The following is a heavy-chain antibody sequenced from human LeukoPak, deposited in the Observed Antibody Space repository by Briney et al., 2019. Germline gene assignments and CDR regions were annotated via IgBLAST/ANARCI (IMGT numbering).Heavy chain of an antibody. V-gene: IGHV3-7*03. D-gene: IGHD3-9*01. Sequence: GGSLRLSCAASGFTFSSYWMSWVRQAPGKGLEWVANIKQDGSEKYYVDSVKGRFTISRDNAKNSLYLQMNSLRAEDTALYYCARDVGVLTGSYYYYYMDVWGKGTTVTVSS. J-gene: IGHJ6*03. CDR2: IKQDGSEK. CDR1: GFTFSSYW. CDR3: ARDVGVLTGSYYYYYMDV.